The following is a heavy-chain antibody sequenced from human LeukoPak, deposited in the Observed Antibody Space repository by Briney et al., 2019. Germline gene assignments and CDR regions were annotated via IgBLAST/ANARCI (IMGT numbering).Heavy chain of an antibody. CDR3: ATRATAGPW. D-gene: IGHD6-13*01. J-gene: IGHJ4*02. V-gene: IGHV4-39*07. CDR1: GGSITIADYW. CDR2: IYYSGST. Sequence: SETLSLTCTVSGGSITIADYWWAWIRQPPGKGLEWTASIYYSGSTHYNPALKSRVTILIDKSKNHFSLNLTSVTAADTAVYYCATRATAGPWWGRGTLVTVSS.